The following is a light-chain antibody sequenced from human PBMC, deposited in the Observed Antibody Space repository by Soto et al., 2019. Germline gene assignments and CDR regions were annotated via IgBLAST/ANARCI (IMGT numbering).Light chain of an antibody. CDR3: QQYNSYRT. V-gene: IGKV1-5*01. CDR2: YAS. Sequence: DIQMTQSPSTLSASVGDRVTITCRASQSISSWLAWYQQKPGKAPKLLIYYASSLESVVPSRFSGSGSATEFTLTISSLQHDDVATYCCQQYNSYRTFGQGTKVEIK. J-gene: IGKJ1*01. CDR1: QSISSW.